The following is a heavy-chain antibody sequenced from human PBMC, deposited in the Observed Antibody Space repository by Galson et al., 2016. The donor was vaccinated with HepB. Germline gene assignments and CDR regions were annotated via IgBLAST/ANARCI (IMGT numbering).Heavy chain of an antibody. V-gene: IGHV3-30*03. J-gene: IGHJ6*02. CDR2: ISYDGNKQ. D-gene: IGHD1-1*01. CDR1: GFSFSSYG. Sequence: SLRLSCAASGFSFSSYGMHWVRQAPGKGLEWVSVISYDGNKQYLAASVKGRLTISRDNSQNTLYLEMNSLRAEDTAVYYCAREPGRIQLYLHSFGMDVWGQGTTVTVSS. CDR3: AREPGRIQLYLHSFGMDV.